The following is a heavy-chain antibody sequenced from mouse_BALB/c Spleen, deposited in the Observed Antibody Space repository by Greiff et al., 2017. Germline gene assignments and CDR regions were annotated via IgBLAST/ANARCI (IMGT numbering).Heavy chain of an antibody. D-gene: IGHD2-2*01. CDR2: LWSGGST. CDR1: GFSLTSYG. Sequence: QVQLKESGPGLVQPSQSLSITCTVSGFSLTSYGVHWVRQSPGKGLEWLGVLWSGGSTDYNAAFISRLSISKDNAKSQVFFKMNSLQADDTAIYYCARKGSYGYEFAYWGQGTLVTVSA. CDR3: ARKGSYGYEFAY. J-gene: IGHJ3*01. V-gene: IGHV2-4-1*01.